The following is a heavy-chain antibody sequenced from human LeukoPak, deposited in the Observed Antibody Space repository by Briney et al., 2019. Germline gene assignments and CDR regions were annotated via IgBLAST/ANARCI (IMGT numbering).Heavy chain of an antibody. Sequence: GESLRLSCAASGFTFSTYAMSWVRQGPAQGLEWVSGMSASGGETYYADSVKGRFTISRVKSTNTLYLQMNGLRAEDTAVYYCAKDPNGDYVGGYWFAPWGQGALVTGSS. CDR3: AKDPNGDYVGGYWFAP. V-gene: IGHV3-23*01. D-gene: IGHD3-10*02. J-gene: IGHJ5*02. CDR1: GFTFSTYA. CDR2: MSASGGET.